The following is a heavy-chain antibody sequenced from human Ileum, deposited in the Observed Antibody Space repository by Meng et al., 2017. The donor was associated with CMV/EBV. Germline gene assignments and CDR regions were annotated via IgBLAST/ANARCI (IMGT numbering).Heavy chain of an antibody. V-gene: IGHV3-21*06. Sequence: GESLRLSCAASGFTFNGYSMNWVRQAPGRGLEWVSSINGGGGYIFYADSVKGRFTISRDNAKTSLYLQLSALRAEDTAVYYCARDLGSGYLLGKTLGYWGQGTLVTVSS. D-gene: IGHD3-22*01. CDR2: INGGGGYI. J-gene: IGHJ4*02. CDR3: ARDLGSGYLLGKTLGY. CDR1: GFTFNGYS.